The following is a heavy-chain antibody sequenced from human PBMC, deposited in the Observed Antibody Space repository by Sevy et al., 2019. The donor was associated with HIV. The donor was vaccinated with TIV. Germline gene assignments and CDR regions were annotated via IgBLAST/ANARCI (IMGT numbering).Heavy chain of an antibody. Sequence: GGSLRLSCTASGFIFSNYNMHWIRQAPGKGLEWVSVIYSGANTYYADSVKGRFTISRDTSKNTLYLQMNSLRAEDTAVYYCARDRITYYYDSSGYYTSGYGMDVWGQGTTVTVSS. CDR2: IYSGANT. CDR1: GFIFSNYN. J-gene: IGHJ6*02. CDR3: ARDRITYYYDSSGYYTSGYGMDV. D-gene: IGHD3-22*01. V-gene: IGHV3-53*01.